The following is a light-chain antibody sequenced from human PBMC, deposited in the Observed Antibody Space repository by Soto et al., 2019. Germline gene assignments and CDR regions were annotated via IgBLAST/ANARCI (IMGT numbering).Light chain of an antibody. J-gene: IGLJ1*01. CDR3: ASWDDSLNGLYV. Sequence: QSVLTQPPSVSETPGQRVTISCSGSSSNIGSGTVNWYQQLPGAAPKLLIYNNTQWPSGVPDRFSGSKSGTSGSLAISGLQSEDEADYYCASWDDSLNGLYVFGTGTKVTVL. CDR2: NNT. V-gene: IGLV1-44*01. CDR1: SSNIGSGT.